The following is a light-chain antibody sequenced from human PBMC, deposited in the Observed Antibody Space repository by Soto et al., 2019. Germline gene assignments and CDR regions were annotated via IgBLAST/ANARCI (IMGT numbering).Light chain of an antibody. CDR3: AAWDDSLNGYV. CDR2: SND. V-gene: IGLV1-44*01. Sequence: QSVLTQPPSAYGTPGQRVTISYYGSSSNIGSNSVNWYQQLPGTAPKLLIYSNDRRPSGVPDRFSGSKSGTSASLAISGLQSEDEADYYCAAWDDSLNGYVFGTGTKVTVL. J-gene: IGLJ1*01. CDR1: SSNIGSNS.